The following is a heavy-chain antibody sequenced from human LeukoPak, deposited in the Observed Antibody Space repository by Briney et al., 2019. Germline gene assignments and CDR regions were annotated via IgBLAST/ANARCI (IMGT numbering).Heavy chain of an antibody. CDR3: AREQYLWFGELLRAFDI. D-gene: IGHD3-10*01. J-gene: IGHJ3*02. CDR1: GFTFSSYA. Sequence: GGSLRLSCAASGFTFSSYAMHWVRQAPGKGLEWVEVISYDGSNKYYADSVKGRFTISRDNSKNTLYLQMNSLRAEDTAVYYCAREQYLWFGELLRAFDIWGQGTMVTVSS. V-gene: IGHV3-30-3*01. CDR2: ISYDGSNK.